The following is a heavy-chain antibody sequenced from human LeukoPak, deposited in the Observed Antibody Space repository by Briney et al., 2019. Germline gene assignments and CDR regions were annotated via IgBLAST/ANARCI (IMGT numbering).Heavy chain of an antibody. Sequence: SGGSLRLSCAASGFTFSSNAMSWVRQAAGKGLEWVSTITASGGNTYYADSVKGRFTISRDNSENTLYLQMNSLTAEDTAVYYCPKGAGVNVVAYPDYWGQGILVIVS. CDR3: PKGAGVNVVAYPDY. CDR1: GFTFSSNA. CDR2: ITASGGNT. V-gene: IGHV3-23*01. J-gene: IGHJ4*02. D-gene: IGHD2-15*01.